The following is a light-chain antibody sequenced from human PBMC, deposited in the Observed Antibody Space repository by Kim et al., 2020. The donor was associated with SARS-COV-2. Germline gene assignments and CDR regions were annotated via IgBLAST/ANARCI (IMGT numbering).Light chain of an antibody. V-gene: IGLV1-40*01. CDR3: QSYDSSLSGYV. Sequence: QRVTRSCTESSSKHGAGYDVHWYQQLPRTAPKLLIYGNRNRPSRVPDRFSGSKSGTSASLAITGLQAEDVADYYCQSYDSSLSGYVFGTGTKVTVL. J-gene: IGLJ1*01. CDR1: SSKHGAGYD. CDR2: GNR.